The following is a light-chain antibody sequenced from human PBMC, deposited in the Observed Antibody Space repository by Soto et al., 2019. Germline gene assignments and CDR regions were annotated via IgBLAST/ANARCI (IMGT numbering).Light chain of an antibody. Sequence: IQLTQSPSSLSASVGDRVTITCRASQGISSYLAWYQQKPGKAPKLLIYAASTLQSGVPSRLSGSGSGTDFTLPISSLQPEDFATYYCQQLNSYPPTFGGGTKVEIK. CDR3: QQLNSYPPT. CDR1: QGISSY. J-gene: IGKJ4*01. V-gene: IGKV1-9*01. CDR2: AAS.